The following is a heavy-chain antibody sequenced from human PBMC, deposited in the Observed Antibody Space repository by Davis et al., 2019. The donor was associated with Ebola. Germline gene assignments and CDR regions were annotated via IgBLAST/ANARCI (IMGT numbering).Heavy chain of an antibody. Sequence: GESLKISCAASGFTFTGFWMSWVRQAPGKGLEWVANINQDGGLKYYLNSVRDRFIISRDNAKNSLYLQMHSLRAEDTAVYYCARRSSQALDWGQGTLVTVSS. J-gene: IGHJ4*02. CDR3: ARRSSQALD. CDR1: GFTFTGFW. CDR2: INQDGGLK. V-gene: IGHV3-7*01. D-gene: IGHD6-6*01.